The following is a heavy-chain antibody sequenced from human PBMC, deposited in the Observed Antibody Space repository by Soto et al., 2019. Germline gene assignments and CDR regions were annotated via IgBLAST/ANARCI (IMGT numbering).Heavy chain of an antibody. Sequence: QVQLVESGGGVVQPGRSLRLSCAASEFTFSSYGMHWVRQAPGKGLAWVAVISYDGSNKYYADSVKGRFTISRDNSKNTLYLQMHSLRAEDTAMYYCAKDVYGDYRGYFDLWGRGTLVTVSS. CDR3: AKDVYGDYRGYFDL. CDR1: EFTFSSYG. D-gene: IGHD4-17*01. J-gene: IGHJ2*01. CDR2: ISYDGSNK. V-gene: IGHV3-30*18.